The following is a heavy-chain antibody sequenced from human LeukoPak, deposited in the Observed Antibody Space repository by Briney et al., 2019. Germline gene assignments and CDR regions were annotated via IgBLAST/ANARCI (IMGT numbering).Heavy chain of an antibody. V-gene: IGHV4-30-2*01. CDR3: ARDGYQVYDAFDI. CDR1: GGSVSSGSYY. J-gene: IGHJ3*02. Sequence: PSETLSLTCTVSGGSVSSGSYYWSWIRQPPGKGLEWIGYIYHSGSTYYNPSLKSRVTISVDRSKNQFSLKLSSVTAADTAVYYCARDGYQVYDAFDIWGQGTMVTVSS. D-gene: IGHD6-13*01. CDR2: IYHSGST.